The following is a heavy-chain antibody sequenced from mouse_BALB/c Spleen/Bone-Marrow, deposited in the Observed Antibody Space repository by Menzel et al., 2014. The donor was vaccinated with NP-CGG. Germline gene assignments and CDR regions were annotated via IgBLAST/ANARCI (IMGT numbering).Heavy chain of an antibody. Sequence: EVQLQQSGAELVKPGASVKLSCTASGFNIEDTYMHWVKQRPEQGLEWIGRIDPANGNTKYDPKFQGKATITADTSSNTAYLQLSSLTSEDTAVYYCARWDGNYIYAMDYWGQGTSVTVSS. CDR2: IDPANGNT. CDR3: ARWDGNYIYAMDY. D-gene: IGHD2-1*01. V-gene: IGHV14-3*02. CDR1: GFNIEDTY. J-gene: IGHJ4*01.